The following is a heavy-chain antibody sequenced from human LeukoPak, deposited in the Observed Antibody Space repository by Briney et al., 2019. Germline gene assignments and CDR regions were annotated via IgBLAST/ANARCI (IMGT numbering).Heavy chain of an antibody. Sequence: GGSLTLSCAASGFTFSAYWMHWVRQAPGMGLVWVSRIDDDGSGASYADSVKGRFTISRDNARNTLYLQMNSLRAEDTAVYYCARIGPSGSGSYFFLDPWGQGIPVTVSS. CDR1: GFTFSAYW. CDR3: ARIGPSGSGSYFFLDP. D-gene: IGHD3-10*01. V-gene: IGHV3-74*01. J-gene: IGHJ5*02. CDR2: IDDDGSGA.